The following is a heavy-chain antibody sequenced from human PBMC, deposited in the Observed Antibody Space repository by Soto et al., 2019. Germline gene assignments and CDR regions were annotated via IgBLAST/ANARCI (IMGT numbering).Heavy chain of an antibody. Sequence: QVQLVESGGGVVQPGRSLRLSCAASGFTFSSYGMHWVRQAPGKGLEWVAVISYDGSKKYYADSVRGRCTIARENSKNTLRMQMNSLRPEDKAVYYCADEVGVENWGHVTVVTVSS. CDR3: ADEVGVEN. D-gene: IGHD2-15*01. CDR1: GFTFSSYG. V-gene: IGHV3-30*18. J-gene: IGHJ4*01. CDR2: ISYDGSKK.